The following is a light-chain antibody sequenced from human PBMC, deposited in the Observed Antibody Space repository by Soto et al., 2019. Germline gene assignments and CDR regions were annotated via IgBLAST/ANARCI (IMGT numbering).Light chain of an antibody. CDR3: QQRSNWRLT. CDR2: DAS. Sequence: EIVLTQSPATLSLSPGERATLSCRASQSVSSYLAWYQQKPGQAPRLLIYDASNRATGIPARFSGSGSGTDFTLTISRLEPEDFAVYSCQQRSNWRLTFGGGTKVEIK. V-gene: IGKV3-11*01. J-gene: IGKJ4*01. CDR1: QSVSSY.